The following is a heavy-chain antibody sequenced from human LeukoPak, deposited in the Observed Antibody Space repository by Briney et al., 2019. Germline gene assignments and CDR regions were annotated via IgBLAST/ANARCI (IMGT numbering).Heavy chain of an antibody. J-gene: IGHJ6*03. V-gene: IGHV4-39*01. D-gene: IGHD4-17*01. CDR2: IYYSGST. CDR3: ARAYGDYDLDYYYYYYMDV. Sequence: PSETLSLTCTVSGGSISSSSYYWGWIRQPPGKGLEWIGSIYYSGSTYYNPSLKSRVTISVDTSKNQFSLKLSSVTAADTAVYYCARAYGDYDLDYYYYYYMDVWGKGTTVTVSS. CDR1: GGSISSSSYY.